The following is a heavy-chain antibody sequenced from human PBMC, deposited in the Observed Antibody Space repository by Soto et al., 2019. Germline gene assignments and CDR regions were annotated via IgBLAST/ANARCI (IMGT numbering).Heavy chain of an antibody. J-gene: IGHJ6*02. CDR1: GYSFTSYW. V-gene: IGHV5-51*01. D-gene: IGHD3-3*01. CDR2: IYPGDSDT. CDR3: ARQFRPIFGGEPYGMDV. Sequence: PGESLKISCKGSGYSFTSYWIGWVRQMPGKGLEWMGIIYPGDSDTRYSPSFQGQVTISADKSISTAYLQWSSLKASDTAMYYCARQFRPIFGGEPYGMDVWGQGTTVTVSS.